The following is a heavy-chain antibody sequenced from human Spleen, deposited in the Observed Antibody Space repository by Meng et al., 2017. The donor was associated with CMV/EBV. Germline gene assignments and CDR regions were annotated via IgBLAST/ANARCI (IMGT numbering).Heavy chain of an antibody. Sequence: SETLSLTCSVSGGSISTYHWSWVRQPPGKGLEWIGYIYYSGSTTYSPSLKSRVTISVDTSKNQFSLKLSSVTAADTAVYYCARVRAARGSHFDYWGQGTLVTVSS. V-gene: IGHV4-59*01. CDR3: ARVRAARGSHFDY. CDR1: GGSISTYH. D-gene: IGHD6-6*01. J-gene: IGHJ4*02. CDR2: IYYSGST.